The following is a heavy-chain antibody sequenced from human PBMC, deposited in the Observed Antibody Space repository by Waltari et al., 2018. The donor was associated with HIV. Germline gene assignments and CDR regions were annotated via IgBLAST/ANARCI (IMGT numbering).Heavy chain of an antibody. J-gene: IGHJ5*02. V-gene: IGHV4-61*02. CDR1: GGSISSGSYY. D-gene: IGHD3-22*01. Sequence: QVQLQESGPGLVKPSQNLSLTCTVSGGSISSGSYYWSWIRQPAGQGLEWIGRIYTSGSTNYNPSLKSRVTISVDTSKNQFSLKLSSVTAADTAVYYCARDERYYDSSGYFNWFDPWGQGTLVTVSS. CDR2: IYTSGST. CDR3: ARDERYYDSSGYFNWFDP.